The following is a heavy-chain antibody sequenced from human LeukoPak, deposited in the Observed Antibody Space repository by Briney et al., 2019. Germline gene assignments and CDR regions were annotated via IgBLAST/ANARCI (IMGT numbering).Heavy chain of an antibody. CDR2: IYDSGST. Sequence: SETLSLTCTVSGGSINSYYWSWIRQLPGKGLQSIGYIYDSGSTRYNPSLKSRVTMSVDTSNNQFYMNLTSVTAADTAVYYCARVQVRELFPDFWGQGTLVTVSS. CDR1: GGSINSYY. D-gene: IGHD3-10*01. J-gene: IGHJ4*02. V-gene: IGHV4-59*01. CDR3: ARVQVRELFPDF.